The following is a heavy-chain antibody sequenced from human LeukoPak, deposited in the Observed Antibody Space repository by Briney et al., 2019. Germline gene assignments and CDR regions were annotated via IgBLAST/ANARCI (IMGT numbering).Heavy chain of an antibody. D-gene: IGHD3-9*01. CDR1: GGSFSGYY. CDR2: INHSGST. V-gene: IGHV4-34*01. J-gene: IGHJ6*03. CDR3: ARRQAGYDILTGYYKSRFMDV. Sequence: PSETLSLTCAVYGGSFSGYYWSWIRQPPGKGLEWIGEINHSGSTNYNPSLKSRVTISVDTSKNQFSLKLSSVTAADTAVYYCARRQAGYDILTGYYKSRFMDVWGKGTTVTVSS.